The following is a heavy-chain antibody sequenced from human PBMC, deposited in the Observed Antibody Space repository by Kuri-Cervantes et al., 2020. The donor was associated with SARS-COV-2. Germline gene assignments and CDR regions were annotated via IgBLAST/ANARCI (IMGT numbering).Heavy chain of an antibody. V-gene: IGHV1-69*10. CDR1: GGTFSSYA. Sequence: SVKVSCKASGGTFSSYAISWVRQAPGQGLEWMGATILILGIANYAQKFQGRVTITADKSTSTAYMELSSLRSEDTAVYYCASPQDYYYDSSGYYHFDYWGQGTLVTVSS. D-gene: IGHD3-22*01. CDR3: ASPQDYYYDSSGYYHFDY. J-gene: IGHJ4*02. CDR2: TILILGIA.